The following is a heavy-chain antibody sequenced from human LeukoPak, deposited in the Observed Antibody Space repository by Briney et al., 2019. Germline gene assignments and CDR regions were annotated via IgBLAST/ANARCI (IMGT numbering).Heavy chain of an antibody. CDR3: ARRNSRFIAAAGTDY. J-gene: IGHJ4*02. CDR1: GYSFTSYW. V-gene: IGHV5-51*01. CDR2: IYPGDSDT. D-gene: IGHD6-13*01. Sequence: GESLKISRKGSGYSFTSYWIGWVRQMPGKGLEWMGIIYPGDSDTRYSPSFQGQVTISADKSISTAYLQWSSLKASDTAMYYCARRNSRFIAAAGTDYWGQGTLVTVSS.